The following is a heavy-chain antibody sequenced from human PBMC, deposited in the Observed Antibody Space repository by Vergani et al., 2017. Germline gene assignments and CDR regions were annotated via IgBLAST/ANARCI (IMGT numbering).Heavy chain of an antibody. Sequence: EVQLVESGGGIVKPGGSLRLSCVASGFSFRNAWMNWVRRTPGKGLEWVGRIKSTFDRGTTDYAAAVKGRFTISRDDSKNTLVLQMNGLKTEDIGAYYCTTDPRYCGDGSCYWLRDHHYYGMDVWGQGTTVTVSS. CDR2: IKSTFDRGTT. CDR1: GFSFRNAW. V-gene: IGHV3-15*07. J-gene: IGHJ6*02. CDR3: TTDPRYCGDGSCYWLRDHHYYGMDV. D-gene: IGHD2-21*01.